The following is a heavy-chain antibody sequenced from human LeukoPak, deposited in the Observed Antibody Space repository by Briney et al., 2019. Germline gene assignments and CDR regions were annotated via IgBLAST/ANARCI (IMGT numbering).Heavy chain of an antibody. J-gene: IGHJ4*02. CDR1: EFPFSFYE. D-gene: IGHD6-19*01. Sequence: GGSLRLSCAVSEFPFSFYEMNWVRQAPGKGLEWVSNIGSSGTNRYYADSVKGRFSISRDNAKSSLYLQMNSLRVEDTAVYYCALLAVASDFDYWGQGALVTVCS. V-gene: IGHV3-48*03. CDR3: ALLAVASDFDY. CDR2: IGSSGTNR.